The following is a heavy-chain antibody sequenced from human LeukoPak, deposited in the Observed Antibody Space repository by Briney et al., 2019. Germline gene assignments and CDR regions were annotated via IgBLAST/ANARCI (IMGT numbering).Heavy chain of an antibody. V-gene: IGHV3-30*18. CDR2: ISYDGSNK. CDR3: AKDLEYCSGGSCYIYYYGMDV. D-gene: IGHD2-15*01. CDR1: GFTFSSYG. J-gene: IGHJ6*02. Sequence: GRSLRLSCAASGFTFSSYGMHWVRQAPGKGLEWVAVISYDGSNKYYADSVKGRFTISRDNSKNTLYLQMNSLRAEDTAVYYCAKDLEYCSGGSCYIYYYGMDVWGQGTTVTVSS.